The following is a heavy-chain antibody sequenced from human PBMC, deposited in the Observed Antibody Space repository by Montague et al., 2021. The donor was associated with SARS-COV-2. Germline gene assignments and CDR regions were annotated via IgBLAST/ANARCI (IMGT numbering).Heavy chain of an antibody. Sequence: VKPTQTLTLTCTFSGFSLSTSGMRASWIRQPPGKALEWLARIDWDDDKFYSTSLKTRLTISKDTSKKQVVLTMTNMDPVDTATYYCARSYYDILTAYYTPFDYWGQGTLVTVSS. D-gene: IGHD3-9*01. CDR2: IDWDDDK. CDR1: GFSLSTSGMR. CDR3: ARSYYDILTAYYTPFDY. V-gene: IGHV2-70*04. J-gene: IGHJ4*02.